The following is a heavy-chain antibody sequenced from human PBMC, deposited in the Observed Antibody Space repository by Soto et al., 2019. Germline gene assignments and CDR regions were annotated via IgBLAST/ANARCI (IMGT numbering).Heavy chain of an antibody. Sequence: GGSLRLSCAASGFTFSSYAMSWVRQAPGKGLEWVSAISGSGGSTYYADSVKGRFTISRDNSKNTLYLQMNSLRAEDTAVYYCAKDQVAAAGTDPHRLYNWFDPWGQGTLVTVSS. J-gene: IGHJ5*02. CDR2: ISGSGGST. CDR3: AKDQVAAAGTDPHRLYNWFDP. D-gene: IGHD6-13*01. CDR1: GFTFSSYA. V-gene: IGHV3-23*01.